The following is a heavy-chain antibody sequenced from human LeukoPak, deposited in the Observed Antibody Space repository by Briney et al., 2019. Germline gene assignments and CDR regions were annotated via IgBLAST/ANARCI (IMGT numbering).Heavy chain of an antibody. J-gene: IGHJ4*02. Sequence: GRSLRLSCAASGFTFSRYGMHWVRQAPGKGLEWVAVISYDGSNKYYADSVKGRFTISRDNSKNTLYLQMNSLRAEDTAVYYCAKDPGYSSSWYYFDYWGQGTLVTVSS. CDR3: AKDPGYSSSWYYFDY. CDR1: GFTFSRYG. D-gene: IGHD6-13*01. V-gene: IGHV3-30*18. CDR2: ISYDGSNK.